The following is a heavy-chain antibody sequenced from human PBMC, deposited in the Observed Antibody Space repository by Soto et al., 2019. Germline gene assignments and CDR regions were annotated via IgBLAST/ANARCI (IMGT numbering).Heavy chain of an antibody. V-gene: IGHV3-23*01. CDR1: GFTFSSYA. J-gene: IGHJ4*02. Sequence: GESLKISCAASGFTFSSYAMSWVRQAPGKGLEWVSAISGSGGSTYYADSVKGRFTISRDNSKNTLYLQMNSLRAEDTAVYYCAKGGRWELPFDYWGQGTLVTVSS. D-gene: IGHD1-26*01. CDR3: AKGGRWELPFDY. CDR2: ISGSGGST.